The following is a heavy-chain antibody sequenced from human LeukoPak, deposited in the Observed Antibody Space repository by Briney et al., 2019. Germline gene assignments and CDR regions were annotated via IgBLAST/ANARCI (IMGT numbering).Heavy chain of an antibody. D-gene: IGHD6-13*01. CDR1: GDSINSYY. Sequence: SETLSLTCTVSGDSINSYYWAWIRQPPGKGLEWIGYIYSSGSTNYNPSLKSRVTISVDTSKNQFSLKLSSMTAADTAVYYCAREEAAAGPYYYYYGMDVWGQGTTVTVSS. CDR2: IYSSGST. V-gene: IGHV4-59*12. J-gene: IGHJ6*02. CDR3: AREEAAAGPYYYYYGMDV.